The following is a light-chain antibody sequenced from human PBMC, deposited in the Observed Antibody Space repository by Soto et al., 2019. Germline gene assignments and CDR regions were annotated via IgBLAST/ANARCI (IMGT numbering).Light chain of an antibody. Sequence: EIVLTQSPGTLSLSPGEGVTLSCRASQTVGNNYLAWFQQKPGQAPRLLIYGASSRASGIPDRFSGSGSGTDFTLTISRLEPDDFAVYYCQQYGNLPITFGQGTGLEIK. CDR1: QTVGNNY. V-gene: IGKV3-20*01. J-gene: IGKJ5*01. CDR3: QQYGNLPIT. CDR2: GAS.